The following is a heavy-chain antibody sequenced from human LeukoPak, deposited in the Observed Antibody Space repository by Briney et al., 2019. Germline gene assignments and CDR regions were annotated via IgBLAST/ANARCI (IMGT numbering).Heavy chain of an antibody. CDR3: VRMIMFRGVPSAAFDS. CDR2: ITDSGVFT. Sequence: GGSLRLSCAVSGFTFSDYYMSWIRQAPGRGLEWVSYITDSGVFTKYTDSVKARFTISRDNAQNSLSLQLNSLRVEDTAIYYCVRMIMFRGVPSAAFDSWGQGTLVTVSS. D-gene: IGHD3-16*01. J-gene: IGHJ4*02. CDR1: GFTFSDYY. V-gene: IGHV3-11*06.